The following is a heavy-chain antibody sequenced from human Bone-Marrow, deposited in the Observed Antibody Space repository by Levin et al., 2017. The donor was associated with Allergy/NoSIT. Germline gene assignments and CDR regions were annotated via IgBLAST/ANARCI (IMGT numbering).Heavy chain of an antibody. CDR3: ARLQGGLAVAGTG. Sequence: ASVKVSCKASGYTFTGYYIHWVRQAPGQGLEWMGWINPNSGGTTYAQKFQGRVTMTRDTSISTTYMELGRLTSDDTAVYYCARLQGGLAVAGTGWGQGTLVTVSS. CDR2: INPNSGGT. D-gene: IGHD6-19*01. V-gene: IGHV1-2*02. CDR1: GYTFTGYY. J-gene: IGHJ4*02.